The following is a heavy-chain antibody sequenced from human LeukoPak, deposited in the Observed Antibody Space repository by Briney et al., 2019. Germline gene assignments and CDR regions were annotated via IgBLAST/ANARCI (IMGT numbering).Heavy chain of an antibody. D-gene: IGHD3-22*01. J-gene: IGHJ4*02. CDR3: ASPSNYYDSSGSPGYFDY. Sequence: ASVKVSCKASGYTFTSYGISWVRQAPGQGLEWMGGIIPIFGTANYAQKFQGRVTITADKSTSTAYMELSSLRSEDTAVYYCASPSNYYDSSGSPGYFDYWGQGTLVTVSS. CDR1: GYTFTSYG. V-gene: IGHV1-69*06. CDR2: IIPIFGTA.